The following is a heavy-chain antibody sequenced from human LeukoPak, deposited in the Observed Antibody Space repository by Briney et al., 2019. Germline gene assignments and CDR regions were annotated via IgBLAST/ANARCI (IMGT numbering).Heavy chain of an antibody. V-gene: IGHV1-69*13. CDR2: IIPIFGTA. Sequence: SVKVSCKASGGTFSSYAISWVRQAPGQGLEWMGGIIPIFGTANYAQKFQGRVTITADESTSTAYMELSSLRSEDTAVYYCTGNYYGSGSYADFDYWGQGTLVTVSS. J-gene: IGHJ4*02. D-gene: IGHD3-10*01. CDR3: TGNYYGSGSYADFDY. CDR1: GGTFSSYA.